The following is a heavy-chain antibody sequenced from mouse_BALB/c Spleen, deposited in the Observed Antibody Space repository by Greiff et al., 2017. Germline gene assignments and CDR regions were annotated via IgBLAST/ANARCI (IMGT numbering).Heavy chain of an antibody. CDR2: INPNNGGT. D-gene: IGHD2-14*01. J-gene: IGHJ4*01. CDR3: ARSYYRYDGDYYAMDY. CDR1: GYTFTDYN. Sequence: EVQLQQSGPELVKPGASVKIPCKASGYTFTDYNMDWVKQSHGKSLEWIGDINPNNGGTIYNQKFKGKATLTVDKSSSTAYMELRSLTSEDTAVYYCARSYYRYDGDYYAMDYWGQGTSVTVSS. V-gene: IGHV1-18*01.